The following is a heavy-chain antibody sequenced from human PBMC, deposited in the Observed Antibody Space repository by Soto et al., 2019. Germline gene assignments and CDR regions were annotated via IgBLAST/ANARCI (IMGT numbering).Heavy chain of an antibody. CDR3: AGQYYGRSASTFFDP. V-gene: IGHV1-46*01. Sequence: ASVKVSCKASGYTFTNNYIHWVRQAPGQGLEWMGTINPSGGNTNYAQKFQGRVTMTRDTSTSTAYMELSSVTTADTAMYFCAGQYYGRSASTFFDPWGQGALVTVSS. D-gene: IGHD3-10*01. CDR1: GYTFTNNY. CDR2: INPSGGNT. J-gene: IGHJ5*02.